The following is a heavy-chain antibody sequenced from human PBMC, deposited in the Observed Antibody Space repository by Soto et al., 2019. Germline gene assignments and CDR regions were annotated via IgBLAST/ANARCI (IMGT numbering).Heavy chain of an antibody. CDR3: ARDRGYCSSTSCLPYYMDV. J-gene: IGHJ6*03. D-gene: IGHD2-2*01. CDR2: ISAYNGNT. Sequence: ASVNVYCKASGYAFTSYGISWVRQAPGQGLEWMGWISAYNGNTNYAQKLQGRVTMTTDTSTSTAYMELRSLRSDDTAVYYCARDRGYCSSTSCLPYYMDVWGKGTTVTVSS. V-gene: IGHV1-18*01. CDR1: GYAFTSYG.